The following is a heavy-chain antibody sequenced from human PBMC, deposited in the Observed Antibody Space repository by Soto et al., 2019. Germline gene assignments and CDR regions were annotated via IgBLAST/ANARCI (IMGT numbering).Heavy chain of an antibody. CDR1: GGTFSSYA. D-gene: IGHD5-12*01. V-gene: IGHV1-69*12. CDR3: ARAQGYCGFDGLSN. Sequence: QVQLVQSGAEVKKPGSSVKVSCKASGGTFSSYAISWVQQAPGQVLEWMGGISPIFVTANYARKFQGKDTITADESTSTAYMELSSLRSEDSAVYYCARAQGYCGFDGLSNWGQGTLVTVSS. J-gene: IGHJ4*02. CDR2: ISPIFVTA.